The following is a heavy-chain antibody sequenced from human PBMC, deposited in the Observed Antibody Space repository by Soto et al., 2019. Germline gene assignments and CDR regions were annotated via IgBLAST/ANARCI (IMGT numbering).Heavy chain of an antibody. CDR2: IYPGDSDT. J-gene: IGHJ1*01. D-gene: IGHD2-21*01. CDR3: ARSDDSPTAESLKH. Sequence: GESLKISCKGSGYSFTTYWIGWVRQMPGKGLEWMGIIYPGDSDTRYSPSFQGQVTISADKSTSTAYLQWSSLKASDTAMYYCARSDDSPTAESLKHWGQGTMLTVYS. V-gene: IGHV5-51*01. CDR1: GYSFTTYW.